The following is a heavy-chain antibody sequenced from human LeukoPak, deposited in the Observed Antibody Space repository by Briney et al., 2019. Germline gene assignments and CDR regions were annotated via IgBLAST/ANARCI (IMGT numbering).Heavy chain of an antibody. V-gene: IGHV1-69*13. D-gene: IGHD3-22*01. J-gene: IGHJ3*02. CDR2: IIPIFGTA. Sequence: GASVKVSCKASGGTFSSYAISWVRQAPGQGLEWMGGIIPIFGTANYAQKFQGRVTITADESTSTAYMELSSLRSEDTAVYYCARVYSGDYYDSSGYAFDIWGQGTMVTVSS. CDR1: GGTFSSYA. CDR3: ARVYSGDYYDSSGYAFDI.